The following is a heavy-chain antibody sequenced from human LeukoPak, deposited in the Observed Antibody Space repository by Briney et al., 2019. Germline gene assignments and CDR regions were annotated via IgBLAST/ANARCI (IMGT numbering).Heavy chain of an antibody. D-gene: IGHD1-26*01. CDR1: GGTFSSYA. Sequence: ASVKVSCKASGGTFSSYAISWVRQAPGQGLEWMGGIIPIFGTANYAQKFQGRVTITTDESTSTAYMELSSRRSEDTAVYYCARAYDSGSDVFDYWGQGTLVTVSS. CDR2: IIPIFGTA. V-gene: IGHV1-69*05. J-gene: IGHJ4*02. CDR3: ARAYDSGSDVFDY.